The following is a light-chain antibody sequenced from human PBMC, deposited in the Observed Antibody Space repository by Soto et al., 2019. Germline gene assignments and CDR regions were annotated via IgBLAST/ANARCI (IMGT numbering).Light chain of an antibody. Sequence: QCVRTPAASASGSPGQSVTLSFTATSSDVGTYDYVSWYQQHPGKAPRLLIYEVTQRPSGVPDRFSGSKSGNTASLTVSGLQAQDEADYYCSSYAGSSNYVFGTGTKVTVL. CDR2: EVT. V-gene: IGLV2-8*01. CDR1: SSDVGTYDY. CDR3: SSYAGSSNYV. J-gene: IGLJ1*01.